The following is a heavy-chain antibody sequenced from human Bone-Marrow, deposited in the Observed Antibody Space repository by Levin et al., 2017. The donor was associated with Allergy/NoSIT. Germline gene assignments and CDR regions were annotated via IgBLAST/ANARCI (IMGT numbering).Heavy chain of an antibody. CDR3: ARMYDYGDYVPLYYYYSYMDG. D-gene: IGHD4-17*01. V-gene: IGHV3-21*01. CDR1: GFTFSSYS. CDR2: ISSSSSYI. Sequence: GGSLRLSCAASGFTFSSYSMNWVRQAPGKGLEWVSSISSSSSYIYYADSVKGRSTISRDNAKNSLYLQMNSLRAEDTAVYYCARMYDYGDYVPLYYYYSYMDGWGKGTTVTVSS. J-gene: IGHJ6*03.